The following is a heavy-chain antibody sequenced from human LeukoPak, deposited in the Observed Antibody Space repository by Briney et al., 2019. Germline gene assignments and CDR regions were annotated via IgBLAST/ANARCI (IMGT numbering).Heavy chain of an antibody. Sequence: GALRLSCAASGFTFSSYGMHWVRQAPGKGLEWVAVIWYDGSNKYYADSVKGRFTISRGNSKNTLYLQMNSLRAEDTAVYYCAKDAWFGELSNYFDYWGQGTLVTVSS. CDR3: AKDAWFGELSNYFDY. CDR1: GFTFSSYG. J-gene: IGHJ4*02. CDR2: IWYDGSNK. V-gene: IGHV3-33*06. D-gene: IGHD3-10*01.